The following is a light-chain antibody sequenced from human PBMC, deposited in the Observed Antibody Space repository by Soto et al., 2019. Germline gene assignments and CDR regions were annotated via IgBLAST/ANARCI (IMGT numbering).Light chain of an antibody. CDR2: GTS. V-gene: IGKV3-20*01. CDR3: QQYGSSGLT. J-gene: IGKJ4*01. CDR1: QSITASY. Sequence: EIVLAQSPGTVSLSPGERATLSCRASQSITASYLAWYQQKPGQAPRLLIYGTSSRATGTPDRFSGSGSGTDFTLTISRLEPDDLAVYYCQQYGSSGLT.